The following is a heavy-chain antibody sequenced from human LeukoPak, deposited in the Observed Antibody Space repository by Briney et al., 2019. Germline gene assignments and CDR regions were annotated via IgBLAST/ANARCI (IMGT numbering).Heavy chain of an antibody. Sequence: GGTLRLSCAASGFTFSSYGMSWVRQPPGKGLEWVSAISGSGGSTYYADSVKGRFTISRDNSKNTLYLQMNSLRAEDTAVYYCAKDRYCSSTSCPPYYYYMDVWGKGTTVTISS. CDR3: AKDRYCSSTSCPPYYYYMDV. D-gene: IGHD2-2*01. CDR2: ISGSGGST. CDR1: GFTFSSYG. J-gene: IGHJ6*03. V-gene: IGHV3-23*01.